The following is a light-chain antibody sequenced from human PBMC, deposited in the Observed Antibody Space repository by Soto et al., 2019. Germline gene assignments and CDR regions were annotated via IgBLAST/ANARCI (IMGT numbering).Light chain of an antibody. V-gene: IGKV1-39*01. CDR1: QNIHNS. CDR3: QESRSALWGT. J-gene: IGKJ1*01. Sequence: DIQMTQSPSSLSASLGDRVTITCRTSQNIHNSLNWYQQKAGRAPAVLIYGASNLQGGVPLRFSGSGSGTDFTLTISGLQPEDSATYYCQESRSALWGTCGQGTKVEVK. CDR2: GAS.